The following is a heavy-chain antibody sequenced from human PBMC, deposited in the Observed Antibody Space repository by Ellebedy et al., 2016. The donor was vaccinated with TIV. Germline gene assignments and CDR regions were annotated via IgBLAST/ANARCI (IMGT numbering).Heavy chain of an antibody. V-gene: IGHV1-69*13. J-gene: IGHJ6*02. D-gene: IGHD3-9*01. Sequence: AASVKVSCKSSGGTFTNYAISWVRQAPGQGLEWMGGIIPIFNTANYAQKFQGRLTITADDSTSTAYMELSSLKSEDTAVYYCARADFDWITNYTYYYYGMDVWGQGTTVIVSS. CDR1: GGTFTNYA. CDR2: IIPIFNTA. CDR3: ARADFDWITNYTYYYYGMDV.